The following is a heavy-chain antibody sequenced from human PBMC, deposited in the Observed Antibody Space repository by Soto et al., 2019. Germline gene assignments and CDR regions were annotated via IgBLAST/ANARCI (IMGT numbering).Heavy chain of an antibody. V-gene: IGHV1-3*01. CDR1: GYTFPSYA. CDR2: INAGNGNT. J-gene: IGHJ4*02. D-gene: IGHD3-22*01. Sequence: ASVKVSCKASGYTFPSYAMHWVRQAPGQRLEWMGWINAGNGNTKYSQKFQGRVTITRDTSASTAYMELSSLRSEDTAVYYCARGPGDYYYDSSGYSYYFDYWGQGTLVTVSS. CDR3: ARGPGDYYYDSSGYSYYFDY.